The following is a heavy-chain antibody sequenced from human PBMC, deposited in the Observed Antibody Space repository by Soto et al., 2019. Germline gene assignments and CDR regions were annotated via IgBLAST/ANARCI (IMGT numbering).Heavy chain of an antibody. CDR2: IYPGDSYS. CDR1: GYSVTNYW. J-gene: IGHJ6*02. CDR3: ARVARPTVHIVVGATTAHMDV. Sequence: PGESLTTSCDGPGYSVTNYWIVWVVQVPGKGLACMRIIYPGDSYSIYSPSFQGQVTISADKCISTAYLEWSSLKSSDTAMYYCARVARPTVHIVVGATTAHMDVWGQGTTVTVSS. V-gene: IGHV5-51*01. D-gene: IGHD1-26*01.